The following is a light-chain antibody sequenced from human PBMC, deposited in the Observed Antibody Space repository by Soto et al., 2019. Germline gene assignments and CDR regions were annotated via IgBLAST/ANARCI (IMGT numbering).Light chain of an antibody. J-gene: IGKJ4*01. V-gene: IGKV3-20*01. CDR1: QSISGRY. Sequence: ETVLTQSPGTLSLSPGERASLSCRASQSISGRYLAWYQQKPGQAPRLLIYDASNRATGIPDRFSGSVSGTDFILTISRLEPEDFAVYYCQQYGSSPLTFGRGTKVEIK. CDR3: QQYGSSPLT. CDR2: DAS.